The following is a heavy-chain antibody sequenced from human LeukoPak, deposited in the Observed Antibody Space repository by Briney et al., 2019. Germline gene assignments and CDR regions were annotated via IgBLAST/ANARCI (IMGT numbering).Heavy chain of an antibody. CDR3: ARPGGDYEGWFDP. J-gene: IGHJ5*02. V-gene: IGHV4-34*01. CDR2: INHSGST. D-gene: IGHD4-17*01. Sequence: SETLSLTCAVYGGSFSGYYWSWIRQPPGKGLEWIREINHSGSTNYNPSLKSRVTISVDTSKNQFSLKLSSVTAADTAVYYCARPGGDYEGWFDPWGQGTLVTVSS. CDR1: GGSFSGYY.